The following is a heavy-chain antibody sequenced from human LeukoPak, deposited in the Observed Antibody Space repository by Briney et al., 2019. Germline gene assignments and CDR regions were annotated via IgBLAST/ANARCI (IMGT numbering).Heavy chain of an antibody. D-gene: IGHD5-24*01. J-gene: IGHJ4*02. Sequence: SQTLSLTCAISGDSVSSNSAAWHWIRQSPSTGLEWLGSTYYRSKWYNDYAVSVKSRITINPDTSRNQVSLHLNSVTPEDTAMYYCARGQRSAFDYWGQGTLVTVSS. CDR1: GDSVSSNSAA. CDR3: ARGQRSAFDY. CDR2: TYYRSKWYN. V-gene: IGHV6-1*01.